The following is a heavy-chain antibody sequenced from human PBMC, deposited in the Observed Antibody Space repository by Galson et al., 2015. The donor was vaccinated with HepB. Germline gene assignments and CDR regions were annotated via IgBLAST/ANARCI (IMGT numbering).Heavy chain of an antibody. CDR3: ARINSVFCSSTTCRPDY. Sequence: SVKVSCKASGYTFTGYYIHWVRQAPGQGFEXXGRINPDRGGTEYAQKFQGRVTMTRETSISTVYMDLRRLRSDDTAVYYCARINSVFCSSTTCRPDYWGQGTLVTVSS. J-gene: IGHJ4*02. CDR2: INPDRGGT. D-gene: IGHD2-2*01. V-gene: IGHV1-2*06. CDR1: GYTFTGYY.